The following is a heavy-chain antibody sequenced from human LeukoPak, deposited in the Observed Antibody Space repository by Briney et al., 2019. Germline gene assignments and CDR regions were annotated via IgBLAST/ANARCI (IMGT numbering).Heavy chain of an antibody. Sequence: ASVKVSCKVSGYTLTELSMHWVRQAPGQGLEWMGIINPSGGSTSYAQKFQGRVTTTRDTSTSTVYMELSSLRSEDTAVYYCARAPYYGDYQTPYWGQGTLVTVSS. CDR2: INPSGGST. J-gene: IGHJ4*02. CDR1: GYTLTELS. CDR3: ARAPYYGDYQTPY. D-gene: IGHD4-17*01. V-gene: IGHV1-46*01.